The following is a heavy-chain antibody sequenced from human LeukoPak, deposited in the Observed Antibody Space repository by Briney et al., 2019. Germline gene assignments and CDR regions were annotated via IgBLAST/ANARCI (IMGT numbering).Heavy chain of an antibody. Sequence: GASVKVSCKASGYTFTDYYMHWVRQAPGQGVEWMGWINPNDGDTNYAQKFQGRVTMTRETSISTAHMEVSRLRSDDTAVYYCARANFLYCSSTTCLFDYWGQGTLVTVSS. CDR3: ARANFLYCSSTTCLFDY. CDR2: INPNDGDT. D-gene: IGHD2-2*01. CDR1: GYTFTDYY. J-gene: IGHJ4*02. V-gene: IGHV1-2*02.